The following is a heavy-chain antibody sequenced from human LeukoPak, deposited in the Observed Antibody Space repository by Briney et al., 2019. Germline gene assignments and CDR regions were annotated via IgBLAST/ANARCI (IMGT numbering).Heavy chain of an antibody. J-gene: IGHJ3*02. Sequence: GASVKVSCKFSGYTLTELSMHWVRQAPGKGLEWMGGFDPEDGETIYAQKFQGRVTMTEDTSTDTAYMELSSLRSEDTAVYYCATDMKPGLRAINDAFDIWGQGTMVTVSS. CDR2: FDPEDGET. CDR1: GYTLTELS. CDR3: ATDMKPGLRAINDAFDI. V-gene: IGHV1-24*01. D-gene: IGHD3-16*01.